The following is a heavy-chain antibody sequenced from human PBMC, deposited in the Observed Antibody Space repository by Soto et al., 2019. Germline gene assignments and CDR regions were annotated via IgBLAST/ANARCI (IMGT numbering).Heavy chain of an antibody. J-gene: IGHJ6*02. CDR2: ISYGGSDK. CDR1: GFTFSNYG. Sequence: PGGSLRLSCAASGFTFSNYGMHWVRQAPGKGLEWVAVISYGGSDKYYADSVKGRFSISRDNSKNTLYLQMNSLRAEDTAVYYCAKVTGYCSSSSCRRDYYYYYGMDVWGQGTTVTVSS. CDR3: AKVTGYCSSSSCRRDYYYYYGMDV. V-gene: IGHV3-30*18. D-gene: IGHD2-2*01.